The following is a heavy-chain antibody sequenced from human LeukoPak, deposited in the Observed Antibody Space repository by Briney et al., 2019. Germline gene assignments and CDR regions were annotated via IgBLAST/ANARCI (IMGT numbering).Heavy chain of an antibody. D-gene: IGHD6-13*01. V-gene: IGHV4-4*07. CDR3: ARQLSSSWFRGYFDY. Sequence: SETLSLTCTVSGGSISSYYWSWIRQPAGKGLEWIGRIYTSGSTNYNPSLKSRVTMSVDTSKNQFSLKLSSVTAADTAVYYCARQLSSSWFRGYFDYWGQGTLVTVSS. CDR2: IYTSGST. CDR1: GGSISSYY. J-gene: IGHJ4*02.